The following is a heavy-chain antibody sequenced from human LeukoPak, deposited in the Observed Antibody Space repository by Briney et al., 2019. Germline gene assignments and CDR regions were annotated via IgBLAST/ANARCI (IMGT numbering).Heavy chain of an antibody. Sequence: SETLSLTCAVYGGSFSGYYWSWIRQPPGKGLEWIGEINHSGSTNYNPSLNSRVTISVDTSKNQFSLKLSSVTAADTAVYYCARFGSLREPIHDYWGQGTLVTVSS. D-gene: IGHD3-16*01. J-gene: IGHJ4*02. CDR2: INHSGST. CDR3: ARFGSLREPIHDY. V-gene: IGHV4-34*01. CDR1: GGSFSGYY.